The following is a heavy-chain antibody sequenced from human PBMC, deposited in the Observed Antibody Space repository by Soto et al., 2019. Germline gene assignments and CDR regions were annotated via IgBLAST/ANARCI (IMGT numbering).Heavy chain of an antibody. CDR2: SRNRGNSYTT. CDR3: AKNTYGSGRYYFDS. CDR1: GFTFSDHY. D-gene: IGHD3-10*01. J-gene: IGHJ4*02. Sequence: EVQLVESGGGLVQPGGSLRLSCAASGFTFSDHYMDWVRQAPGKGLEWVGRSRNRGNSYTTEYVASVKGRFIISRDASNNLPYLQMNSLETEDTAVYFCAKNTYGSGRYYFDSWGQGTLVTVSS. V-gene: IGHV3-72*01.